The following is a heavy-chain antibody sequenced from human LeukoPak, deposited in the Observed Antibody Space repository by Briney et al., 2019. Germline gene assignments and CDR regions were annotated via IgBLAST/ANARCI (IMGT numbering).Heavy chain of an antibody. D-gene: IGHD2-15*01. J-gene: IGHJ5*02. CDR1: GGSISSYY. CDR2: IYTSGST. Sequence: SETLSLTCSVSGGSISSYYWSWIRQPAGKGLEWIGRIYTSGSTNYNPSLESRVTISVDTSKNQFSLRLTSVTAADTAVYYCTRDRGLHWFDPWGQGTLVTVSS. CDR3: TRDRGLHWFDP. V-gene: IGHV4-4*07.